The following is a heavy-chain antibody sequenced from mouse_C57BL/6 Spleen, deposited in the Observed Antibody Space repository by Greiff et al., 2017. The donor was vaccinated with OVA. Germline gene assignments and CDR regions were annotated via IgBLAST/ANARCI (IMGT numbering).Heavy chain of an antibody. D-gene: IGHD1-1*01. V-gene: IGHV1-26*01. CDR2: INPNNGGT. CDR1: GYTFTDYY. Sequence: EVQLQQSGPELVKPGASVKISCKASGYTFTDYYMNWVKQRNGKSLEWIGDINPNNGGTSYNQKFKGKATLTVNKSSNTTYMEIRSLTSKDSAVYYCASRGSSSHFDYWGQGTTLTVSS. J-gene: IGHJ2*01. CDR3: ASRGSSSHFDY.